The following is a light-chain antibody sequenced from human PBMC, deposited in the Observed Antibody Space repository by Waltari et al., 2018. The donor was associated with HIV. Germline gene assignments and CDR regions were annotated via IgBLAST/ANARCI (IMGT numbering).Light chain of an antibody. CDR1: QSISTY. J-gene: IGKJ2*01. V-gene: IGKV1-39*01. CDR2: GAA. Sequence: DIQMTQTPSSLSASVGDRVTMTCRASQSISTYLNWYQQKPGKAPKLLIYGAAHLQSGVPARFSGRVSGPDFTLTISSLQPEDFATYYCQQSSDTPYTFGLGTKVEIK. CDR3: QQSSDTPYT.